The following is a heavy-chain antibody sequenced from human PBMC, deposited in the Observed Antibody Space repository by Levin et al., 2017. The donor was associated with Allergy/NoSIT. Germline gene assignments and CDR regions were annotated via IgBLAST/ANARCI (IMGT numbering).Heavy chain of an antibody. Sequence: GGSLRLSCAASGFTFSSYGMHWVRQAPGKGLEWVAVIWYDGSNKYYADSVKGRFTISRDNSKNTLYLQMNSLRAEDTAVYYCARDNEEGVYYDILTGPYDAFDIWGQGTMVTVSS. D-gene: IGHD3-9*01. CDR2: IWYDGSNK. CDR1: GFTFSSYG. V-gene: IGHV3-33*01. J-gene: IGHJ3*02. CDR3: ARDNEEGVYYDILTGPYDAFDI.